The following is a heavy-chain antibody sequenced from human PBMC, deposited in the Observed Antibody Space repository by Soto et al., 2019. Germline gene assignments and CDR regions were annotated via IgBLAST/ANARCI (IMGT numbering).Heavy chain of an antibody. J-gene: IGHJ6*02. V-gene: IGHV3-23*01. CDR1: GFTFSTYA. D-gene: IGHD1-26*01. CDR2: ISGGGGST. Sequence: GGSLRLSCSASGFTFSTYAMSWVRQAPGKGLEWASAISGGGGSTYYADSVKGRVTISRDNSKNTLYLQMNSLRAEDTAVYYCAKVSLGALTFTDYYYYGLDVWGQGTTVTVSS. CDR3: AKVSLGALTFTDYYYYGLDV.